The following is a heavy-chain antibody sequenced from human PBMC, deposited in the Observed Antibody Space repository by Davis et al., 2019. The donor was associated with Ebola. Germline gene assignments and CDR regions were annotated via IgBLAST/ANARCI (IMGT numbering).Heavy chain of an antibody. CDR1: GFTFSSYA. CDR3: AMGGQTYDY. V-gene: IGHV3-23*01. D-gene: IGHD1-26*01. J-gene: IGHJ4*02. Sequence: GGSLRLSCAASGFTFSSYAMSWVRQAPGKGLEWVSAISGSGAKTYYADSVKGRFTISRDNFKNTLSLQMNSLRAEDTAVYYCAMGGQTYDYWGQGTLVTVSS. CDR2: ISGSGAKT.